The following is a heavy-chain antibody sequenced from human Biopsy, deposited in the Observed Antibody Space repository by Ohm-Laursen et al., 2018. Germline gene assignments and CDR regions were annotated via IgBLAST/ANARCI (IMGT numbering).Heavy chain of an antibody. V-gene: IGHV4-59*07. Sequence: LDTLSLTCSVSGGSMTGYEWSWIRLAPGKGLEWIGYIYYSGGTKYNPSLASRVTFSVDMSKSQFSLKLYSVTAADTAAYYCARVEAGTYDALDIWGQGTLVAVSA. CDR2: IYYSGGT. D-gene: IGHD1-26*01. J-gene: IGHJ3*02. CDR3: ARVEAGTYDALDI. CDR1: GGSMTGYE.